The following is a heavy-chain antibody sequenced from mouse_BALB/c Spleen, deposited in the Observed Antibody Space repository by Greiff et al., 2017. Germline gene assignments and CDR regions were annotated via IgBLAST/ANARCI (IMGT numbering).Heavy chain of an antibody. CDR3: ARGGIYYGNYEAMDY. J-gene: IGHJ4*01. V-gene: IGHV3-2*02. CDR1: GYSITSDYA. CDR2: ISYSGST. D-gene: IGHD2-1*01. Sequence: EVQLQESGPGLVKPSQSLSLTCTVTGYSITSDYAWNWIRQFPGNKLEWMGYISYSGSTSYNPSLKSRISITRDTSKNQFFLQLNSVTTEDTATYYCARGGIYYGNYEAMDYWGQGTSVTVSS.